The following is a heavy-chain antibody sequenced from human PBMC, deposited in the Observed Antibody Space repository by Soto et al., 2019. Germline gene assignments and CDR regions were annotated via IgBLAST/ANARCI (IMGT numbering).Heavy chain of an antibody. CDR1: GFTFSSYA. V-gene: IGHV3-23*01. CDR3: AKALTYYYDSSGYPSYYFDY. D-gene: IGHD3-22*01. CDR2: ISGSGGST. J-gene: IGHJ4*02. Sequence: LRLSCAASGFTFSSYAMSWVRQAPGKGLEWVSAISGSGGSTYYADSVKGRFTISRDNSKNTLYLQMNSLRAEDTAVYYCAKALTYYYDSSGYPSYYFDYWGQGTLVTVSS.